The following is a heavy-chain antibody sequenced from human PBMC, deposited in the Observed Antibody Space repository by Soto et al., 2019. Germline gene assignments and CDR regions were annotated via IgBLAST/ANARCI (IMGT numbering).Heavy chain of an antibody. CDR1: GFTFSIYA. Sequence: LRLSCAASGFTFSIYARSWVRQAPGKGLEWVSAISGSGGSTYYADSVKGRFTISRDNSKNTLYLQMNSLGAEDTAVYYCAKGGWWHMDVWGKGTTVTVSS. V-gene: IGHV3-23*01. CDR3: AKGGWWHMDV. J-gene: IGHJ6*03. D-gene: IGHD2-15*01. CDR2: ISGSGGST.